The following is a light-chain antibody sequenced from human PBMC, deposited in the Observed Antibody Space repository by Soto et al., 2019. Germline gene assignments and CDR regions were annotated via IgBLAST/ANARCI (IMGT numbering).Light chain of an antibody. CDR2: GAN. CDR1: QAISNY. Sequence: DIQMTQSPSSLSASVGDSVTITCRASQAISNYLNWYQHKPGKAPKLLIHGANKLQSGVPSRFSGRRSGTDFTLTIDSLRPEDVATYYCQQSYSTLRTFGQGTKVDIK. V-gene: IGKV1-39*01. CDR3: QQSYSTLRT. J-gene: IGKJ1*01.